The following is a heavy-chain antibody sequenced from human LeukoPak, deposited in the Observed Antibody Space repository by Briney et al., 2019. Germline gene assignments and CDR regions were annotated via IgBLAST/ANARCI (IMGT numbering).Heavy chain of an antibody. D-gene: IGHD3-10*01. V-gene: IGHV1-69*05. CDR3: ARGPSPTGLDY. Sequence: SVKVSCKASGGTFSSYAISWVRQAPGQGLEWMGGIIPIFGTANYAQKFQGRVTMTRDTSTSTVYMELSSLRSEDTAVYYCARGPSPTGLDYWGQGTLVTVSS. CDR2: IIPIFGTA. J-gene: IGHJ4*02. CDR1: GGTFSSYA.